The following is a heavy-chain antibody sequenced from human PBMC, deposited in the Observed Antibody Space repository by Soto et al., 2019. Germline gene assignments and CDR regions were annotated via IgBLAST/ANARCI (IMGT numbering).Heavy chain of an antibody. CDR2: MNPKSGGT. CDR3: ARAEESNSYPLDL. CDR1: GYTFTHYY. V-gene: IGHV1-2*02. J-gene: IGHJ5*02. Sequence: GASVKVSCKASGYTFTHYYMHWLRQAPGQGLEWIGWMNPKSGGTKYAQAFQDRVTMTRDASISTAYMEMTSLRHGDTAVYFCARAEESNSYPLDLWGPGTLVTVSS. D-gene: IGHD4-4*01.